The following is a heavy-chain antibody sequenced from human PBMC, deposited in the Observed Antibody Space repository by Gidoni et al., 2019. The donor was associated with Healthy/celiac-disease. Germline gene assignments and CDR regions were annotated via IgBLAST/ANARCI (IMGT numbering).Heavy chain of an antibody. CDR3: ARGPLGV. CDR1: GGSCRGYY. D-gene: IGHD1-26*01. Sequence: QVQLQQWGAGLLKPSGTLCRTCAVYGGSCRGYYWSWIRQPPGKGLEGIGEINHRGSSNYNPSLKRRVTISVDTSKIQFSLKLSSVTAADTAVYYCARGPLGVWGQGTLVTVSS. J-gene: IGHJ4*02. CDR2: INHRGSS. V-gene: IGHV4-34*01.